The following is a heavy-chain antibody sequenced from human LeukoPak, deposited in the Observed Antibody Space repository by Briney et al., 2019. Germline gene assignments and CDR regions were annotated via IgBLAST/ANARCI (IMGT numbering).Heavy chain of an antibody. Sequence: GGSLRLSCAASGFTFDDYGMSWVRQAPGKGLEWVSSISSSSSYIYYADSVKGRFTISRDNAKNSLYLQMNSLRAEDTAVYYCARLSSSWYGGLDYWGQGTLVTVSS. J-gene: IGHJ4*02. CDR1: GFTFDDYG. CDR2: ISSSSSYI. CDR3: ARLSSSWYGGLDY. D-gene: IGHD6-13*01. V-gene: IGHV3-21*01.